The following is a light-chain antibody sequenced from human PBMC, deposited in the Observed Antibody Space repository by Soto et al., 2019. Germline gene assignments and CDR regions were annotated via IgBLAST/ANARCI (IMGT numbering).Light chain of an antibody. CDR1: HRDVGAYNY. CDR2: DVS. CDR3: SSYTSATTYV. J-gene: IGLJ1*01. V-gene: IGLV2-14*01. Sequence: LPHPGPLSRSPGQDNTHPRTGNHRDVGAYNYDSWYQQYPGEAPKVIIYDVSHRPAGVSNRFSGSKSGNTASLTISGLQTQDEADYYCSSYTSATTYVFGTGTKVTVL.